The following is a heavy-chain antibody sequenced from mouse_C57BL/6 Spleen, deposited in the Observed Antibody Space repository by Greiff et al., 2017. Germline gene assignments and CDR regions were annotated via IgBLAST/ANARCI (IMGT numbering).Heavy chain of an antibody. V-gene: IGHV1-53*01. CDR3: ARVDYGSSYRYAMDY. Sequence: VKLQQPGTELVKPGASVKLSCKASGYTFTSYWMHWVKQRPGQGLEWIGNINPSNGGTNYNEKFKSKATLTVDKSSSTAYMQLSSLTSEDSAVYYCARVDYGSSYRYAMDYWGQGTSVTVSS. CDR2: INPSNGGT. J-gene: IGHJ4*01. D-gene: IGHD1-1*01. CDR1: GYTFTSYW.